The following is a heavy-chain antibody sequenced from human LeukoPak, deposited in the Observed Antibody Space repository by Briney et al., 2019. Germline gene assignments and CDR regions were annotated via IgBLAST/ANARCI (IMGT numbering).Heavy chain of an antibody. Sequence: SETLSLTCTVSGGSISSYYWSWIRQPPGKGLEWIGYIYYSGSTNYNPSLKSRVTISVDTSKNQFSLKLSSVTAADTAVYYCARKTFGAHYYYYYGMDVWGQGTTVTVSS. CDR1: GGSISSYY. V-gene: IGHV4-59*08. D-gene: IGHD3-10*01. J-gene: IGHJ6*02. CDR3: ARKTFGAHYYYYYGMDV. CDR2: IYYSGST.